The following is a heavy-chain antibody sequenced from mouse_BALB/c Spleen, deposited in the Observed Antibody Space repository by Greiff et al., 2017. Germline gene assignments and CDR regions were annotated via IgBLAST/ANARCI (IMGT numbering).Heavy chain of an antibody. CDR3: ARGGYRYDVRGFDY. CDR1: GFTFSSFG. V-gene: IGHV5-17*02. CDR2: ISSGSSTI. Sequence: EVKLVESGGGLVQPGGSRTLSCAASGFTFSSFGMHWVRQAPEKGLEWVAYISSGSSTIYYADTVKGRFTISRDNPKNTLFLQMNSLRSEDTAMYYCARGGYRYDVRGFDYWGQGTTLTVSS. J-gene: IGHJ2*01. D-gene: IGHD2-14*01.